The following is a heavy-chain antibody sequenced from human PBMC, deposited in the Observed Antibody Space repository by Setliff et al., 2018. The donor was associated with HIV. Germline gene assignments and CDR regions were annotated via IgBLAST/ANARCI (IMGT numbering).Heavy chain of an antibody. Sequence: SVKVSCKASGGTFSSYAINWVRQAPGQGLEWMGGIIPILGIANYAQKFQGRVTITADKSTSTAYMELSSLRSEDTAVYYCARDREYYYDNSCSPSSDYWGQGTLVTVSS. CDR1: GGTFSSYA. CDR3: ARDREYYYDNSCSPSSDY. J-gene: IGHJ4*02. V-gene: IGHV1-69*10. CDR2: IIPILGIA. D-gene: IGHD3-22*01.